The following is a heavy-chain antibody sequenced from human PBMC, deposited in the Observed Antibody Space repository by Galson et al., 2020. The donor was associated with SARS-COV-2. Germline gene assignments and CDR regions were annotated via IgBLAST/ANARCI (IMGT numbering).Heavy chain of an antibody. CDR2: ISYDGSNK. Sequence: GGSLRLSCAASGFTFSSYAMHWVRQAPGKGLEWVAVISYDGSNKYYADSVKGRFTISRDNSKNTLYLQMNSLRAEDTAVYYCASLYYEILTGYYPANDYWGQGTLVTFSS. J-gene: IGHJ4*02. CDR1: GFTFSSYA. CDR3: ASLYYEILTGYYPANDY. D-gene: IGHD3-9*01. V-gene: IGHV3-30*04.